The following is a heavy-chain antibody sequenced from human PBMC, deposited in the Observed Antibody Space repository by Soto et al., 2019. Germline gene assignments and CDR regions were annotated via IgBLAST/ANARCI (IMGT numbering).Heavy chain of an antibody. V-gene: IGHV4-34*01. J-gene: IGHJ6*02. Sequence: PSETLSLTCAVYGGSFSGYYWSWIRQPPGKGLEWIGEINHSGSTNYNPSLKSRVTISVDTSKNQFSLKLSSVTAADTAVYYCSLKNWKLRRYYYGMDVGGQGSTVTVSS. D-gene: IGHD1-1*01. CDR3: SLKNWKLRRYYYGMDV. CDR2: INHSGST. CDR1: GGSFSGYY.